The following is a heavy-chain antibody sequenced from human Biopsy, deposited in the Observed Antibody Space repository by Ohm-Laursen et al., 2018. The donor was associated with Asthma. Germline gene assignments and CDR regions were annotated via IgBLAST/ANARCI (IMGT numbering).Heavy chain of an antibody. V-gene: IGHV4-34*01. CDR1: PGSFSGFF. Sequence: SDTLSLTCDVYPGSFSGFFWTWIRQSPGKGLEWIGETNERGVTNNNPSLKSRVIISIDTYWNRVSLKLTSVTAADTAVYCCARGPELDVWGQGTTVTVSS. CDR3: ARGPELDV. CDR2: TNERGVT. J-gene: IGHJ6*02.